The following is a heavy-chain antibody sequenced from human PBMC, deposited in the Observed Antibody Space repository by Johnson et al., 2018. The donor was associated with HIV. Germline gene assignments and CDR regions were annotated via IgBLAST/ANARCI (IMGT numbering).Heavy chain of an antibody. CDR2: INGDGGST. J-gene: IGHJ3*02. CDR1: GFTSDDYA. D-gene: IGHD7-27*01. CDR3: ARDPTTQYAQLTVDFGAFDI. V-gene: IGHV3-20*04. Sequence: VQLVESGGGVVRPGGSLRLSCVASGFTSDDYAMSWVRQAAGKGLEWVSGINGDGGSTGYADSVQGRFTISRDNAKNSLYLQMNSLRAEDTALYYCARDPTTQYAQLTVDFGAFDIWGQGTMVTVST.